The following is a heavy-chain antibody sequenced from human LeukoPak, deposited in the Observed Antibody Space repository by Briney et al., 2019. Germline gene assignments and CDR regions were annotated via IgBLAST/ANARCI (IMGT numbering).Heavy chain of an antibody. J-gene: IGHJ5*01. CDR1: GFTFYMYA. V-gene: IGHV3-23*01. CDR3: AKDRPNFHENSGHYYRRDGDS. Sequence: PGGSLTLSCQASGFTFYMYAMSWVRQAPGKGLEWVASMCGTAGCTFYPDSVKGRFTISRDNSTNVLYLRMNSLTAEDPAIYYCAKDRPNFHENSGHYYRRDGDSWGQGTLVTVSS. D-gene: IGHD3-22*01. CDR2: MCGTAGCT.